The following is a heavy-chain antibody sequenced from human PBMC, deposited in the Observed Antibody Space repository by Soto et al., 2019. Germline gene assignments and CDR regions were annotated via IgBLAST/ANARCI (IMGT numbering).Heavy chain of an antibody. V-gene: IGHV3-33*01. J-gene: IGHJ4*02. CDR3: ARDRERGYSYGRLDY. CDR1: GFTFSSYG. CDR2: IWYDGSNK. D-gene: IGHD5-18*01. Sequence: PGGSLRLSCAASGFTFSSYGMHWVRQAPGKGLEWVAVIWYDGSNKYCADSVKGRFTISRDNSKNTLYLQMNSLRAEDTAVYYCARDRERGYSYGRLDYWGQGTLVTVSS.